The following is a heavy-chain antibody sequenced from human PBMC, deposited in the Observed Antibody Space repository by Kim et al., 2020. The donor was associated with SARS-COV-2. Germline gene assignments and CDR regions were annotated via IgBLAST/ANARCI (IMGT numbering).Heavy chain of an antibody. V-gene: IGHV3-74*01. J-gene: IGHJ5*02. D-gene: IGHD6-13*01. CDR1: GFTFSGYW. Sequence: GGSLRLSCAASGFTFSGYWMHWVRQAPGKGLVWVSRIKSDGSSTSYADSVKGRFTISRDNAKNTLYLQMNSLRAEDTAVYYCAMGEQQLCSSWGQGALVTVSS. CDR2: IKSDGSST. CDR3: AMGEQQLCSS.